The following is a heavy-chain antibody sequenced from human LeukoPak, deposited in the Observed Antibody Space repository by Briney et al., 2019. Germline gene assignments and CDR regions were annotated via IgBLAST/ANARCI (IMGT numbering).Heavy chain of an antibody. V-gene: IGHV3-48*02. J-gene: IGHJ4*02. D-gene: IGHD4-17*01. CDR2: ISSSGRPV. Sequence: GGSLRLSCGASGFSFSSYNIHWVRQAPGKGLEWLSSISSSGRPVYYSDSVKGPFSISRDDAKDSLHLQMNSLRDEDTAVYYCARSRFTYGSVALDYWGRGTLVTVSS. CDR1: GFSFSSYN. CDR3: ARSRFTYGSVALDY.